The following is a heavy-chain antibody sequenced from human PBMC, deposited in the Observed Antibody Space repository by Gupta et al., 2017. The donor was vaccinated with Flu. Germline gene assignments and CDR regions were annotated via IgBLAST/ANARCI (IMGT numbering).Heavy chain of an antibody. CDR3: AKGGVGAGTTKEGVEYFYSYHGMDV. CDR1: GFRFSGYG. J-gene: IGHJ6*02. V-gene: IGHV3-23*01. CDR2: TSGSGDST. Sequence: EVQLLESGGGLVQPGGSLRLSCAASGFRFSGYGMSWVRQAPGKRLEWVSSTSGSGDSTHYADSVKGRFTVSRDNSKNTLYLLMNTLRAEDTAVYYCAKGGVGAGTTKEGVEYFYSYHGMDVWGQGTRVTVSS. D-gene: IGHD1-7*01.